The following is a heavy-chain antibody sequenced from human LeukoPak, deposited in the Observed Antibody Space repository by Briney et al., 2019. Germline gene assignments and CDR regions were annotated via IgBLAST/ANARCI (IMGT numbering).Heavy chain of an antibody. D-gene: IGHD6-19*01. V-gene: IGHV1-2*02. CDR1: GYTFTGYY. Sequence: ASVKVSCKASGYTFTGYYMHWVRQAPGQGLEWMGWNNPNSGGTNYAQKFQGRVTMTRDTSISTAYMELSRLRSDDTAVYYCARDQWSIAVAGTDWFDPWGQGTLVTVSS. CDR2: NNPNSGGT. J-gene: IGHJ5*02. CDR3: ARDQWSIAVAGTDWFDP.